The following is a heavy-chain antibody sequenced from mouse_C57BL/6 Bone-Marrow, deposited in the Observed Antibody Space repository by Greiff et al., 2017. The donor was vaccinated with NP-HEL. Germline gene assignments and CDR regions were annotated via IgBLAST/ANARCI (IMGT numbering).Heavy chain of an antibody. V-gene: IGHV5-4*01. Sequence: EVMLVESGGGLVKPGGSLKLSCAASGFTFSSYAMSWVRQTPEKRLAWVATISDGGSYTYYPDNVKGRFTISRDNAKNNLYLQMSHLKSEDTAMYYCARDDPAYWGQGTLVTVSA. CDR3: ARDDPAY. J-gene: IGHJ3*01. CDR2: ISDGGSYT. CDR1: GFTFSSYA.